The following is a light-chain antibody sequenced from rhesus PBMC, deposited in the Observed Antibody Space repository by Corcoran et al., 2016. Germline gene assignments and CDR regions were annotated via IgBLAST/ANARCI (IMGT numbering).Light chain of an antibody. CDR2: PAS. CDR3: RQHNSHPLT. J-gene: IGKJ4*01. CDR1: QTISSY. Sequence: DIQMTQSPSSLSASVGDRVTITCRASQTISSYLAWYQQKPGKVPKLLIYPASTLQSGVPSRFSGSGSGTDFTLTISSLQPEDFATYYCRQHNSHPLTFGGGTKVEFK. V-gene: IGKV1-44*03.